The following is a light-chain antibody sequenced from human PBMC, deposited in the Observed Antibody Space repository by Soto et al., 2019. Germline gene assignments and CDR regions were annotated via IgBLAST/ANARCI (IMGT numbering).Light chain of an antibody. CDR1: TSDIGVYNY. CDR3: SSYGASSTL. V-gene: IGLV2-14*03. J-gene: IGLJ2*01. Sequence: QSALTQPASVSGSPGQSITISCTGSTSDIGVYNYVSWYQQHPGKAPKLLLFDVSYRPSGISDRFSGSKSGNSAFLTISGLQPEDEADYYCSSYGASSTLLGGGTKLTVL. CDR2: DVS.